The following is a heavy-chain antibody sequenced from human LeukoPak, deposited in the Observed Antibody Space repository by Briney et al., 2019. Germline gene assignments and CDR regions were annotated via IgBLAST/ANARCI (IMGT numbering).Heavy chain of an antibody. V-gene: IGHV3-48*03. J-gene: IGHJ4*02. CDR1: GFSFSSYE. Sequence: PGGSLRLSCAASGFSFSSYEMNWVRQAPGKGLEWVSYISSSGRNIHYADSVKGRFTISRDNAKNSLYLQMNSLRADDTAIYYCARDRTNDYWGQGTLVTVSS. CDR2: ISSSGRNI. CDR3: ARDRTNDY.